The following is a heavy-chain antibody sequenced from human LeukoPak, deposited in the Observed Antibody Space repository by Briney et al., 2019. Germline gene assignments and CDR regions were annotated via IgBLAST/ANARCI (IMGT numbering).Heavy chain of an antibody. V-gene: IGHV3-66*02. Sequence: GGSLRLSCAASGFTVSNNYMSWVRQAPGKGLEWVSVIYSGDNIYYVESVKGRFTISRDNSKNTLFLQMNRLRAEDTAVYYCAGRRVLDAYYWGQGTLVTVSS. CDR2: IYSGDNI. J-gene: IGHJ4*02. CDR3: AGRRVLDAYY. CDR1: GFTVSNNY. D-gene: IGHD3-16*01.